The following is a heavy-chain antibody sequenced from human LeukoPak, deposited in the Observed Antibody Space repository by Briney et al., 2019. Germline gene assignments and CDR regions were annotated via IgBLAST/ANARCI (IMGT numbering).Heavy chain of an antibody. V-gene: IGHV3-15*01. CDR2: IKSRTDGGTT. J-gene: IGHJ4*02. CDR1: GFSVNDGW. Sequence: GGSLRLSCEVSGFSVNDGWMNWVRQAPGKGLEWVANIKSRTDGGTTEYAAPVNGRFSVSVDGSKNTFYLQMNSLKAEDTALYYCTTKLGFTYGVDFWGQGTQVTVSA. D-gene: IGHD5-18*01. CDR3: TTKLGFTYGVDF.